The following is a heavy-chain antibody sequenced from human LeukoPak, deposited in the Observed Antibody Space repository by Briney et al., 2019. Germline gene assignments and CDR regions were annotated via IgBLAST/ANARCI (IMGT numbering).Heavy chain of an antibody. CDR3: ARGTSVDIVEYYFDY. Sequence: GGSLRLSCAASGFTFSSYAMHWVRQAPGKGLEWVAVISYDGSNKYYADSVKGRFTISRDNSKNTLYLQMNSLRAEDTAVYYCARGTSVDIVEYYFDYWGQGTLVTVSS. D-gene: IGHD5-12*01. J-gene: IGHJ4*02. V-gene: IGHV3-30*04. CDR1: GFTFSSYA. CDR2: ISYDGSNK.